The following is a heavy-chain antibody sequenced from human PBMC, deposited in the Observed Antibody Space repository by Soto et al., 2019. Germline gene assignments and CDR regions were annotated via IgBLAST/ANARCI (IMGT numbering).Heavy chain of an antibody. CDR3: ARAGDIVVVPAAKKSPIDY. D-gene: IGHD2-2*01. J-gene: IGHJ4*02. Sequence: ASVKVSCKASGYTFTSYGISWVRQAPGQGLEWMGWISAYNGNTNYAQKLQGRVTMTTDTSTSTAYMELRSLRSDDTAVYYCARAGDIVVVPAAKKSPIDYWGQGTLVTVSS. V-gene: IGHV1-18*01. CDR2: ISAYNGNT. CDR1: GYTFTSYG.